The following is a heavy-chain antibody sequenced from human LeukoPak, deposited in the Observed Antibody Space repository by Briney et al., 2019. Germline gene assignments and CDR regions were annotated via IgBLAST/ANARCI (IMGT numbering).Heavy chain of an antibody. CDR1: GLTFSGYA. Sequence: GGSLRLSCAASGLTFSGYAMSWVRQAPGKGLEWVSAISGSGGSTYYADSVKGRFTISRDNSKNTLYLQMNSLRAEDTAVYYCAKVMAGFAWFGNRDYFDYWGQGTLVTVSS. J-gene: IGHJ4*02. V-gene: IGHV3-23*01. D-gene: IGHD3-10*01. CDR3: AKVMAGFAWFGNRDYFDY. CDR2: ISGSGGST.